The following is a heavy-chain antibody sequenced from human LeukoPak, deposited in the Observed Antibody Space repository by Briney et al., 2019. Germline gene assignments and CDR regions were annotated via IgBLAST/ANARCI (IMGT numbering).Heavy chain of an antibody. J-gene: IGHJ4*02. CDR2: INPNSGGT. D-gene: IGHD2-21*02. CDR1: GYTFTGYY. CDR3: ARSTRQYCGGDCYSGGDY. Sequence: GASVKVSCKASGYTFTGYYMHWVRQAPGQGLEWMGWINPNSGGTNYAQKFQGRVTMTRDTSISTAYMELSRLRSDDTAVYYCARSTRQYCGGDCYSGGDYWGQGTLVTVSS. V-gene: IGHV1-2*02.